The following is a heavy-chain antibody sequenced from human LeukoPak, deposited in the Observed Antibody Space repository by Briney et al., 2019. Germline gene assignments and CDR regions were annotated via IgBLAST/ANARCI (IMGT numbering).Heavy chain of an antibody. J-gene: IGHJ3*01. Sequence: GGSLSLSGAASGFLYSRYWMSGVRQAPGKGLEWVANIKQDGSEKYYVDSVKGRFTISRDNAKNSLYLQMNSLRAEDTAVYYCAREPHAGGWDAFDLWGQGTMVTASS. CDR3: AREPHAGGWDAFDL. CDR1: GFLYSRYW. V-gene: IGHV3-7*04. CDR2: IKQDGSEK. D-gene: IGHD1-26*01.